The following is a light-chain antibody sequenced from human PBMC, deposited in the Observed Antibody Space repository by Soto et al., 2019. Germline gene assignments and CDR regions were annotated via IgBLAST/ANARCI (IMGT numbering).Light chain of an antibody. Sequence: HSALTQPPSASGSPGQSVTISCTGTSSDVGSYNYVSWYQQHPGKAPKLMIYEVSKRPSGVPDRFSGSKSGNTASLTVSGLQAEDEADYYCSSYAGSNNVFGTGTKVTVL. V-gene: IGLV2-8*01. CDR2: EVS. J-gene: IGLJ1*01. CDR1: SSDVGSYNY. CDR3: SSYAGSNNV.